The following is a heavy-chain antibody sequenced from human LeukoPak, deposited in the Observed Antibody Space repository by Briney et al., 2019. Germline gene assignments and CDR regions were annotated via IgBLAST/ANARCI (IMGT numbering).Heavy chain of an antibody. V-gene: IGHV3-11*04. CDR3: ATASNYYGSGKGRAFDI. Sequence: GGSLRLSCAASGFTFSDYYMSWIRQAPGKGLEWVSCISSSGSTIYYADSVKGRFTISRDNAKNSLYLQMNSLRAEDTAVYYCATASNYYGSGKGRAFDIWGQGTMVTVSS. CDR1: GFTFSDYY. J-gene: IGHJ3*02. D-gene: IGHD3-10*01. CDR2: ISSSGSTI.